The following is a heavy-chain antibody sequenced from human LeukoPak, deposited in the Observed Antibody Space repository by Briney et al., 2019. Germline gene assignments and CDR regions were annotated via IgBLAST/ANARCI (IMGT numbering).Heavy chain of an antibody. CDR3: ARDRDIVVVPAATLFGF. V-gene: IGHV3-33*01. J-gene: IGHJ4*02. Sequence: GGSLRLSCAASGFTFSSYGMHWVRQAPGKGLEWVAVIWYDGSNKYYADSVKGRFTISRDNSKNSLYLQMNSLRAEDTAVYYCARDRDIVVVPAATLFGFWGQGTLVTVSS. D-gene: IGHD2-2*01. CDR2: IWYDGSNK. CDR1: GFTFSSYG.